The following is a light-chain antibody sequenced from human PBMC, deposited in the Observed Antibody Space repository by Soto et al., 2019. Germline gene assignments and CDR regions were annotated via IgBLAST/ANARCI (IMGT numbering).Light chain of an antibody. Sequence: EIVLTQSPGTLSLSPGARATLSCRASQSVNGNFLAWYQQKPGQAPRLLIYAASSRATGVPDRFSGSGSGTDFSHTISRLEPEDFAVYYCQQYGSSLRTFGQGKKLEIK. V-gene: IGKV3-20*01. CDR2: AAS. J-gene: IGKJ2*01. CDR1: QSVNGNF. CDR3: QQYGSSLRT.